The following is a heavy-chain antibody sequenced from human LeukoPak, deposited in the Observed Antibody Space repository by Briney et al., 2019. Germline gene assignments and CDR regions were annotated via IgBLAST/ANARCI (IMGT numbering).Heavy chain of an antibody. Sequence: PSETLSLTCTVSGGSISSYYWSWIRQPPGRGLEWIGYIYYSGSTSYNPSLKGRVTISVDTYKKQFSLKLSSVTAADTAFYYCARYIVSYPHDAFDIWGQGTMVTVSS. J-gene: IGHJ3*02. CDR3: ARYIVSYPHDAFDI. V-gene: IGHV4-59*01. D-gene: IGHD1-26*01. CDR1: GGSISSYY. CDR2: IYYSGST.